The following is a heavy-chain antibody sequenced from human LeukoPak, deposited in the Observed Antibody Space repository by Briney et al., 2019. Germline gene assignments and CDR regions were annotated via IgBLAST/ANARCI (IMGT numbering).Heavy chain of an antibody. D-gene: IGHD3-9*01. V-gene: IGHV3-30*02. CDR1: GFTFSSYG. J-gene: IGHJ4*02. CDR3: AGYDILTGYALVDY. Sequence: GGSLRLSCAASGFTFSSYGMHWVRQAPGKGLEWVAFIRYDGSNKYYADSVKGRFTISRDNSKNTLYLQMNSLRAEDTAVYYCAGYDILTGYALVDYWGQGTLVTVSS. CDR2: IRYDGSNK.